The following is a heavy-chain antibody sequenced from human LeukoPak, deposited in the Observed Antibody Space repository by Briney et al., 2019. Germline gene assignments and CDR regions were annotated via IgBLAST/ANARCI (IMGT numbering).Heavy chain of an antibody. CDR1: GFAFSSYG. CDR2: IYYDGSNK. CDR3: AREIGYFDY. J-gene: IGHJ4*02. V-gene: IGHV3-33*01. D-gene: IGHD2/OR15-2a*01. Sequence: GGSLRLSCAASGFAFSSYGMHWVRQAPGKGLEWVALIYYDGSNKYYADSVKGRFTISRDNSKNTLYLQMDSLRAGDTAVYYCAREIGYFDYWGQGTLVTVSS.